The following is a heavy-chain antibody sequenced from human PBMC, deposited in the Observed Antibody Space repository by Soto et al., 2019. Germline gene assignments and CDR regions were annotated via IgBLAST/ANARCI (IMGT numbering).Heavy chain of an antibody. V-gene: IGHV4-59*11. D-gene: IGHD1-26*01. CDR2: IYDSGTT. Sequence: TLYLTFAVSCGSISNHYSSEIRQPPGKGLEWIGYIYDSGTTFYNPSLKSRVTISVDVSRSLFSLNVTSVSAADTAFYYCAGSRRDLFASWFDPWGQGTQVTVS. J-gene: IGHJ5*02. CDR1: CGSISNHY. CDR3: AGSRRDLFASWFDP.